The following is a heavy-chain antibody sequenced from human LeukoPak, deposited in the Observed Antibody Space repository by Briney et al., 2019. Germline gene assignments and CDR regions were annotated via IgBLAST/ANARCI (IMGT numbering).Heavy chain of an antibody. J-gene: IGHJ5*02. V-gene: IGHV4-39*01. CDR3: ARHAAAAASTGGSGWFDP. D-gene: IGHD6-13*01. CDR2: IYYSGST. CDR1: GGSISSSNYY. Sequence: SETLSLTCTVSGGSISSSNYYWGWIRQPPGKGLEWIGNIYYSGSTYYNPSLKSRVTISVDTSKNQFSLKLSSVTAADTAVYYCARHAAAAASTGGSGWFDPWGQGTLVTVSS.